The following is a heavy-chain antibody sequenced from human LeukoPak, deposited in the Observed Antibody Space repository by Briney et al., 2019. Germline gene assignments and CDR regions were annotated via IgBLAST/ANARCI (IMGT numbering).Heavy chain of an antibody. CDR3: ARDLFGWSLDP. J-gene: IGHJ5*02. Sequence: PGGSLRLSCAASGFSLDNFEMNWVRQVPGKGLEWIAYVDNDGWATSYYADSVKCRFTITRADAKNSLYPQMDSLTVEDTAVYYCARDLFGWSLDPWGQGTLVSVSS. V-gene: IGHV3-48*03. CDR2: VDNDGWAT. D-gene: IGHD3-3*01. CDR1: GFSLDNFE.